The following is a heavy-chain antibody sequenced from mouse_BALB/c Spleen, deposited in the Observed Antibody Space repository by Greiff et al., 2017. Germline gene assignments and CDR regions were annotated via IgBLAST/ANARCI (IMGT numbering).Heavy chain of an antibody. J-gene: IGHJ2*01. D-gene: IGHD1-1*01. CDR3: ARLRDYGSSDVDY. V-gene: IGHV1S126*01. CDR2: IDPSDSET. Sequence: VQLVESGPQLVRPGASVKISCKASGYSFTSYWMHWVKQRPGQGLEWIGMIDPSDSETRLNQKFKDKATLTVDKSSSTAYMQLSSPTSEDSAVYYCARLRDYGSSDVDYWGQGTTLTVSS. CDR1: GYSFTSYW.